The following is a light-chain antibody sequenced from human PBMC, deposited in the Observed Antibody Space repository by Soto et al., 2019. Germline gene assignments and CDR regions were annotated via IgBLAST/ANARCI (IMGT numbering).Light chain of an antibody. CDR1: STDVGGYNY. CDR2: EVS. Sequence: QSVLTQPPSASGSPGQSVTISCTGTSTDVGGYNYVSWYQQHPGKAPKLIIYEVSKRPSGVPDRFSGSKSGNTASLTVSGLQPEDEADYYCTSYAGNSIVVFGGGTKVTVL. V-gene: IGLV2-8*01. CDR3: TSYAGNSIVV. J-gene: IGLJ2*01.